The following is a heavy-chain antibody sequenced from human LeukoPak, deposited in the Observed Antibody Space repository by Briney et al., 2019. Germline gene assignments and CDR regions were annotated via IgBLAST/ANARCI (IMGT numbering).Heavy chain of an antibody. CDR2: FDHEDDET. J-gene: IGHJ4*02. CDR1: GYRLTALS. V-gene: IGHV1-24*01. Sequence: ASVKVSCKVSGYRLTALSMHWVRQAPGKGLGWMGGFDHEDDETIYAQKFQGRVTMTEDTSTDTAYMELSSLRSEDTAVYYCATGFDWLLGYWGQGTLVTVSS. D-gene: IGHD3-9*01. CDR3: ATGFDWLLGY.